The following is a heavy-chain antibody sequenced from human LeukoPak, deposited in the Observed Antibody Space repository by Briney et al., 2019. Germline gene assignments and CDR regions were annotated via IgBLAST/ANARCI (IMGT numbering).Heavy chain of an antibody. J-gene: IGHJ5*02. Sequence: GGSLRLSCAASGFTFSSYEMNWVRQAPGKGLEWVSYISSSGSTIYYADSVKGRFTISRDNAKNSLYPQMNSLRAEDTAVYYCARVLIGGGTSWGQGTLVTVSS. CDR3: ARVLIGGGTS. CDR2: ISSSGSTI. V-gene: IGHV3-48*03. D-gene: IGHD2-15*01. CDR1: GFTFSSYE.